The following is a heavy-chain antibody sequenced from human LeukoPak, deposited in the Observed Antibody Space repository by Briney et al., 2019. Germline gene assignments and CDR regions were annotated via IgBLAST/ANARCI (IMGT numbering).Heavy chain of an antibody. J-gene: IGHJ5*02. Sequence: ASLRDSSMHSVYTLTRNGISGVRHALGEGGERMGRIRAYYGNTNYAQRLQGRVTMTTDTSTSTAYMELRSLRSDDTAVYYCARDFFAGDQGPNWFDPWGQGTLVTVSS. CDR2: IRAYYGNT. CDR3: ARDFFAGDQGPNWFDP. D-gene: IGHD7-27*01. CDR1: VYTLTRNG. V-gene: IGHV1-18*01.